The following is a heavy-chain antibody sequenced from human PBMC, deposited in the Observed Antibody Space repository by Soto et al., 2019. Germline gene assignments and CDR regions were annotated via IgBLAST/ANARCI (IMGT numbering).Heavy chain of an antibody. J-gene: IGHJ6*02. D-gene: IGHD3-22*01. Sequence: SVKVSCKASGFTFTSSAVQWVRQARGQRLEWIGWIVVGSGNTNYTQKFQERVTITRDMSTSTAYMELSSLRSEDTAVYYCAAEPSLVVPLGYYGMDVWGQGTTVTVSS. CDR1: GFTFTSSA. CDR2: IVVGSGNT. V-gene: IGHV1-58*01. CDR3: AAEPSLVVPLGYYGMDV.